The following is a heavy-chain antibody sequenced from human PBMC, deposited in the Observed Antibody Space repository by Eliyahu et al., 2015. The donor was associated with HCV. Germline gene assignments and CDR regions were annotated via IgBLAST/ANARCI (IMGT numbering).Heavy chain of an antibody. D-gene: IGHD6-19*01. V-gene: IGHV3-7*01. Sequence: DVQLVESGGDLVQPGGSLRVXXCAASGFSFGTXWITWVRQAPGKGLQWVANISPNGDVKNYAVSVMGRFTTSRDNAKNSVYLQMNSLTGEDTALYYCTRDSGWNALDIWGQGTAVTVS. CDR1: GFSFGTXW. CDR3: TRDSGWNALDI. CDR2: ISPNGDVK. J-gene: IGHJ3*02.